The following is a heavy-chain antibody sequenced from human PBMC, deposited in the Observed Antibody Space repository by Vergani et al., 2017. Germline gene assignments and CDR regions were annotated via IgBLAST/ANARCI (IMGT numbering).Heavy chain of an antibody. CDR2: IYYSGGT. CDR3: ASSILVPAAKGWFDP. J-gene: IGHJ5*02. V-gene: IGHV4-31*03. D-gene: IGHD2-2*01. CDR1: GGFISRGGYY. Sequence: QVQLQESGPGLVKPSQTLSLTCSVAGGFISRGGYYWSWIRQHPEKGLEWIGYIYYSGGTYYSPSLKSRVTLSVDTSKNQFSLKLSSVTAADTAVYYCASSILVPAAKGWFDPWGQGTLVTVSS.